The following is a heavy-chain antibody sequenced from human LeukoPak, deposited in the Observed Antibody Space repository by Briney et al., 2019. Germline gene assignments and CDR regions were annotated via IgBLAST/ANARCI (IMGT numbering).Heavy chain of an antibody. CDR3: AKDINSGYDSGEFDY. J-gene: IGHJ4*02. D-gene: IGHD5-12*01. CDR2: ISWDGGST. CDR1: GFTFDDYA. V-gene: IGHV3-43D*03. Sequence: GGSLRLSCAASGFTFDDYALHWVRQAPGKGLEWVSLISWDGGSTYYADSVKGRFTISRDNSKNSLYLQMNSLRAEDTALYYCAKDINSGYDSGEFDYWGQGTLVTVSS.